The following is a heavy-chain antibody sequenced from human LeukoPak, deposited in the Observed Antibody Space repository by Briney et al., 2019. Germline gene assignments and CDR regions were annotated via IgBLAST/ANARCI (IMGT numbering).Heavy chain of an antibody. CDR3: AKVSIPCSGGSCYSPGLDY. V-gene: IGHV3-9*01. CDR1: GFTFDDYA. CDR2: ISWNSGSI. J-gene: IGHJ4*02. D-gene: IGHD2-15*01. Sequence: PGGSLRLSCAASGFTFDDYAMHWVRQAPGKGLEWVSGISWNSGSIGYADSVKGRFTISRDNAKNSLYLQMNSLRAEDTAVYYRAKVSIPCSGGSCYSPGLDYWGQGTLVTVSS.